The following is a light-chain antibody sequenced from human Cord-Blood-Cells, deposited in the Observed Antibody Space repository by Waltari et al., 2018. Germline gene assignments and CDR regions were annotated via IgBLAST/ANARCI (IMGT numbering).Light chain of an antibody. J-gene: IGKJ1*01. CDR1: QSVSSN. Sequence: EIVMTKSPATLSVSPGERATLSCRASQSVSSNLAWYQQKPGQAPRLLIYGASTRATGIPARFRGSGSGTEFTLTISSLQSEDFAVYYCQQYNNWPRTFGQGTKVEIK. CDR2: GAS. V-gene: IGKV3-15*01. CDR3: QQYNNWPRT.